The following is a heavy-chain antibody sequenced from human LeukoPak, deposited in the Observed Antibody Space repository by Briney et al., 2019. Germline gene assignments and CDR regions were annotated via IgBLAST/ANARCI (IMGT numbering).Heavy chain of an antibody. CDR1: GFSFSSFSSSV. CDR2: ISGSGDKT. J-gene: IGHJ6*02. Sequence: GGSLRLSCAASGFSFSSFSSSVMSWVRQAPGKGLEVVSAISGSGDKTYYADSVKGRFIMSRDNSKNTLDLQINSLRDEDTAAYYCARVSGSIQIWPQPFGDGLDVWGQRTTVIVSS. D-gene: IGHD5-18*01. CDR3: ARVSGSIQIWPQPFGDGLDV. V-gene: IGHV3-23*01.